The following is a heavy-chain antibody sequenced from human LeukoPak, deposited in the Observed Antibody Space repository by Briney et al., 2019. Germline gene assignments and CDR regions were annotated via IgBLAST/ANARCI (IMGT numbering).Heavy chain of an antibody. Sequence: PGGSLRLSCAASGFTFSSYAMSWVRQAPGKGLEWVSAISGSGGSTYYADSVKGRFTISRDNSKNTLYLQMNSLRAEDTAVYYCAKDREYYDSSGYYQLLDYWGQGTLVTVSS. D-gene: IGHD3-22*01. CDR3: AKDREYYDSSGYYQLLDY. CDR1: GFTFSSYA. CDR2: ISGSGGST. J-gene: IGHJ4*02. V-gene: IGHV3-23*01.